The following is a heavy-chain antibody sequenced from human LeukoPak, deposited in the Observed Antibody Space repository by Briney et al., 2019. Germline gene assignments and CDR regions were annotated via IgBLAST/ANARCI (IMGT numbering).Heavy chain of an antibody. CDR1: GGSISITRYY. Sequence: SETLSLTCTVSGGSISITRYYWGWIRQPPGKGLEWIASMYSSGTTYYNPSLKSRVTISVDTSKNQFSLKLSSVTAADTAVYYCARGPPDCSSTSCYAFDAFDIWGQGTMVTVSS. D-gene: IGHD2-2*01. CDR3: ARGPPDCSSTSCYAFDAFDI. J-gene: IGHJ3*02. V-gene: IGHV4-39*07. CDR2: MYSSGTT.